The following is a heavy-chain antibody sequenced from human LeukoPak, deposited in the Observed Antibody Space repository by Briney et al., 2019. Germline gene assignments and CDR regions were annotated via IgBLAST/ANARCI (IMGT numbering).Heavy chain of an antibody. CDR3: ARGVSSVAAAGTGY. J-gene: IGHJ4*02. CDR1: GYTFTGYY. D-gene: IGHD6-13*01. Sequence: ASVKVSCKASGYTFTGYYMHWVRQAPGQGLEGMGWINPNSGGTNYAQKFQGRVTMTRDTSISTAYMELSRLRSDDTAVYYCARGVSSVAAAGTGYWGQGTLVTVSS. V-gene: IGHV1-2*02. CDR2: INPNSGGT.